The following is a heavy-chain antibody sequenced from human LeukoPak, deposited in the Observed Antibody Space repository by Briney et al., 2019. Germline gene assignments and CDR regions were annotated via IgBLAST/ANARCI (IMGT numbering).Heavy chain of an antibody. CDR2: IRYDGSNK. V-gene: IGHV3-30*02. J-gene: IGHJ4*02. CDR3: ARDSGSPNYYFDY. Sequence: PGGSLRLSCAASGFTFSSYGMHWVRQAPGKGLEWVAFIRYDGSNKYYADSVKGRFTISRDNSKNTLYLQMNTLRAEDTAVYFCARDSGSPNYYFDYWGQGTLVIVSS. CDR1: GFTFSSYG. D-gene: IGHD1-26*01.